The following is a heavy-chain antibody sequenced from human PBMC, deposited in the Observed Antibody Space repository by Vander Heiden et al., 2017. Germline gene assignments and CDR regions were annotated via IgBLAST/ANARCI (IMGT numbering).Heavy chain of an antibody. CDR3: AWSSIAVAGTLNY. V-gene: IGHV3-53*01. CDR2: IYSTGNT. CDR1: GFTVSSNY. Sequence: EVQLVESGGGLIQPGGSLRLSCAASGFTVSSNYMTWVRQAPGKGLEWVSIIYSTGNTYYADSVKGRFTISRDNSKNTLYLHMNSLRAEDTAVYYCAWSSIAVAGTLNYWGQGTLVTVSS. D-gene: IGHD6-19*01. J-gene: IGHJ4*02.